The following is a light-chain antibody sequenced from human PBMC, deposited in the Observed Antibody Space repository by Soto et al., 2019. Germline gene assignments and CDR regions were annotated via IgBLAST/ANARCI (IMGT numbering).Light chain of an antibody. J-gene: IGKJ4*01. CDR3: QHRSDWPLT. CDR1: QSVRSY. V-gene: IGKV3-11*01. Sequence: EIVLTQSPATLSLSPGERATLSCRASQSVRSYLTWYQQKPGQAPRLLVYDASNRAAGMPARFSGSGSGTDFTLTISSLEPEDFAVYYCQHRSDWPLTFGGGTKVDIK. CDR2: DAS.